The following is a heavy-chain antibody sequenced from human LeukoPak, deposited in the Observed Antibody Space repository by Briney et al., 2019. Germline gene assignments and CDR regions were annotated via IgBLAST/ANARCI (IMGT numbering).Heavy chain of an antibody. CDR1: GASISTYY. V-gene: IGHV4-59*01. D-gene: IGHD3-22*01. Sequence: SETLSLTCTVSGASISTYYWNWIRQPPGKGLEWIGFFYYSGNTDYNPSLKSRVTISVDTSKNQFSLKLSSVTAADTAVYYCARGPRHSTAYYYPYWFFDLWGRGTPVTVSS. CDR3: ARGPRHSTAYYYPYWFFDL. J-gene: IGHJ2*01. CDR2: FYYSGNT.